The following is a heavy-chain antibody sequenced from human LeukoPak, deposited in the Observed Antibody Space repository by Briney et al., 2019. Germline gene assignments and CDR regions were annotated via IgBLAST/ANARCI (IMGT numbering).Heavy chain of an antibody. D-gene: IGHD5-18*01. V-gene: IGHV3-53*01. J-gene: IGHJ5*02. CDR2: IYSGGST. Sequence: GGSLRLSCAASGFTVSSNYMSWVRQAPGKGLEWVSVIYSGGSTYYADSVKGRFTISRDNSKYTLYLQMNSLRAEDTAVYYCAREVETAMANGWFDPWGQGTLVTVSS. CDR3: AREVETAMANGWFDP. CDR1: GFTVSSNY.